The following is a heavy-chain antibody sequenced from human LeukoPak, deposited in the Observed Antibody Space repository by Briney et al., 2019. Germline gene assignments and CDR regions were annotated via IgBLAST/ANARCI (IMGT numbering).Heavy chain of an antibody. D-gene: IGHD6-6*01. CDR2: ISSSSSYI. CDR3: ARGLEYSSSPPFDY. CDR1: GFTFSSYS. Sequence: GGSLRLSCAASGFTFSSYSMNWVRQAPGKGLEWVSSISSSSSYIHYADSVKGRFTISRDNAKNSLYLQMNSLRAEDTAVYYCARGLEYSSSPPFDYWGQGTLVTVSS. J-gene: IGHJ4*02. V-gene: IGHV3-21*01.